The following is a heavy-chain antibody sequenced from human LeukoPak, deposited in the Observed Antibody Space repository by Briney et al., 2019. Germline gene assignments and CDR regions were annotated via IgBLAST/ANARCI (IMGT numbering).Heavy chain of an antibody. D-gene: IGHD2-2*01. Sequence: ASVKVSCKASGYTFTGYYMHWVRQAPGQGLEWMGWISAYNGNTNYAQKLQGRVTMTTDTSTSTAYMELRSLRSDDTAVYYCARDREVPAAISAFDIWGQGTMVTVSS. CDR2: ISAYNGNT. V-gene: IGHV1-18*04. J-gene: IGHJ3*02. CDR1: GYTFTGYY. CDR3: ARDREVPAAISAFDI.